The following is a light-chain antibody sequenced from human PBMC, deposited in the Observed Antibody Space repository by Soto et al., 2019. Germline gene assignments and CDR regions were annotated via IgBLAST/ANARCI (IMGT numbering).Light chain of an antibody. Sequence: EIVMTQSPATLSVSPGERATLSCRASQSVSSSYLAWYQQKPGQAPRLLIYGASSRATGIPDRFSGSGSGTDFTLTISRLEPEDFAVYYCQQYGSSLWTFGQGTKVGIK. CDR3: QQYGSSLWT. J-gene: IGKJ1*01. V-gene: IGKV3-20*01. CDR1: QSVSSSY. CDR2: GAS.